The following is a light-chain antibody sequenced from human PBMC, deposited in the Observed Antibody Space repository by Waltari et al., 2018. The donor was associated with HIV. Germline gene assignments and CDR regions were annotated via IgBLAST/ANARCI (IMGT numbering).Light chain of an antibody. J-gene: IGKJ1*01. Sequence: AVMTQSPLSLSVTLGQSASISCRSSESLTYSDGNTYFNWLQQRPGQSPRCLIYKVSIRDSGVPDRFGGSGSGPDFSLRLSKVEAEDVGIYYCMHTARGPWTVGQGT. V-gene: IGKV2-30*01. CDR2: KVS. CDR1: ESLTYSDGNTY. CDR3: MHTARGPWT.